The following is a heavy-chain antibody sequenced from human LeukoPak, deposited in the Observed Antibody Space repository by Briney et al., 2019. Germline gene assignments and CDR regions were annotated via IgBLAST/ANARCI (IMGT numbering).Heavy chain of an antibody. CDR2: IRYDGSNK. Sequence: GGSLRLSCAASGFTFSSYGMHWVRQAPGKGLEWVAFIRYDGSNKYYADSVKGRFTISRDNSKNTLYLQMNSLRAEDTAVYYCAKGPQWEQLGTYDAFDIWGHGTMVTVSS. V-gene: IGHV3-30*02. J-gene: IGHJ3*02. CDR3: AKGPQWEQLGTYDAFDI. D-gene: IGHD1-26*01. CDR1: GFTFSSYG.